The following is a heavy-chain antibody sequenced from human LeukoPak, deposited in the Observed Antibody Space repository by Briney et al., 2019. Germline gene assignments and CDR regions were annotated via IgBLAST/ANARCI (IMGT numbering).Heavy chain of an antibody. CDR3: ARDGYFDC. Sequence: GASVKVSCKASGYTFTSYGISWVRQAPGQGLEWMGWISAHNGNISYAQKLQGRVTMTKDTSTNTAYMELRSLTSDDTAVYYCARDGYFDCWGQGTLVTVSS. V-gene: IGHV1-18*01. CDR2: ISAHNGNI. J-gene: IGHJ4*02. CDR1: GYTFTSYG.